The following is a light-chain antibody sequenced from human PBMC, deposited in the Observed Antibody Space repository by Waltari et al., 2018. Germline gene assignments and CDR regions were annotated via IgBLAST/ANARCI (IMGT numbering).Light chain of an antibody. V-gene: IGKV1-39*01. CDR2: AAS. J-gene: IGKJ3*01. Sequence: DIQMTQPPSPLSASVGDRVTIACRASQNIGTSLNWYQQRPGRAPKLLIYAASSLHSGVPARFSGRGSGTDFTLTISSLQPEDFATYYCQQSYSFPLTFGPGTTVDFK. CDR3: QQSYSFPLT. CDR1: QNIGTS.